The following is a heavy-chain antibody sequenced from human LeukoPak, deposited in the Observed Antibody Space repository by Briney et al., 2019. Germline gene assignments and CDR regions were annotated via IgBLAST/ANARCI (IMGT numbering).Heavy chain of an antibody. Sequence: PSETLSLTCTVSGGSISSTSYHWAWIRQPPGKGLEWVSSISSSSSYIYYADSVKGRFTISRDNAKNSLYLQMNSLRAEDTAVYYCARDSVLRYFDWSSPVDYWGQGTLVTVSS. CDR1: GGSISSTS. D-gene: IGHD3-9*01. CDR3: ARDSVLRYFDWSSPVDY. CDR2: ISSSSSYI. J-gene: IGHJ4*02. V-gene: IGHV3-21*01.